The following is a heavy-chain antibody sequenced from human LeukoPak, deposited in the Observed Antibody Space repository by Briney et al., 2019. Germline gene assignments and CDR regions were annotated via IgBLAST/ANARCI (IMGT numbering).Heavy chain of an antibody. Sequence: PGGSLRLSCAASGFTFSSYAMSWVRQAPGKGLEWVSAISGSGGSTYYADSVKGRFTISRDNSKNTLYLQMNSLRAEDTAVYYCAAGGWQYYYYYMDVWGKGTTVTVSS. CDR3: AAGGWQYYYYYMDV. CDR1: GFTFSSYA. D-gene: IGHD6-19*01. CDR2: ISGSGGST. J-gene: IGHJ6*03. V-gene: IGHV3-23*01.